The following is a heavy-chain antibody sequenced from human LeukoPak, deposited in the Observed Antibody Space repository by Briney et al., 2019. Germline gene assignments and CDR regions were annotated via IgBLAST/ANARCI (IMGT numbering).Heavy chain of an antibody. V-gene: IGHV1-2*02. CDR1: GYTFTGYY. Sequence: GASVKASCKASGYTFTGYYMHWVRQAPGQGLEWMGWINPNSGGTNYAQKFQGRVTMTRDTSISTAYMELSRLRSDDTAVYYCARGYSYGYVYYYMDVWGKGTTVTVSS. CDR3: ARGYSYGYVYYYMDV. D-gene: IGHD5-18*01. J-gene: IGHJ6*03. CDR2: INPNSGGT.